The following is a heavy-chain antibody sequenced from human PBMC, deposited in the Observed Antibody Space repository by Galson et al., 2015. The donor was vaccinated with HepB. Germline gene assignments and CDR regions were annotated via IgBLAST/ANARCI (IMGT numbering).Heavy chain of an antibody. Sequence: TLSLTCSVSGGSISSNNYFWSWIRRHPEKGLEWIAYISDSGRTYSNPSLKSRVSMSIDTSKNQFSLKLTSVTAADTAVYYCAREVNVAGATDGFDTWGQGTLVTVSS. CDR2: ISDSGRT. D-gene: IGHD2-21*01. CDR3: AREVNVAGATDGFDT. V-gene: IGHV4-31*03. CDR1: GGSISSNNYF. J-gene: IGHJ3*02.